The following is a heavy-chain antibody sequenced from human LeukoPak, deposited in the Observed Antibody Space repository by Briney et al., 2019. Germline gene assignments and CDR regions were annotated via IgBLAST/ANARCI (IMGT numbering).Heavy chain of an antibody. D-gene: IGHD3-22*01. J-gene: IGHJ4*02. CDR3: AKSTWNYYDSSGFDY. CDR2: ISWNSGSI. V-gene: IGHV3-9*01. CDR1: GFTFDDYA. Sequence: GGSLRLSCAASGFTFDDYAMHWVRQAPGKGLEWVSGISWNSGSIGYADSVKGRFTISRDNAKNSLYLQMNSLRAEDTALYYCAKSTWNYYDSSGFDYWGQGTLVTVYS.